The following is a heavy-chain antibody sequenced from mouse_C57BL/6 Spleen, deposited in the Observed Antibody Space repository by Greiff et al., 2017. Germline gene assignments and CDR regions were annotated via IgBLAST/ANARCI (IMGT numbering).Heavy chain of an antibody. D-gene: IGHD4-1*01. CDR2: ISDGGSYT. V-gene: IGHV5-4*01. J-gene: IGHJ3*01. CDR1: GFTFSSYA. Sequence: EVQGVESGGGLVKPGGSLKLSCAASGFTFSSYAMSWVRQTPEKRLEWVATISDGGSYTYYPDNVKGRFTISRDNAKNNLYLQMSHLKSEDTAMYYCAREGLGRGGFAYWGQGTLVTVSA. CDR3: AREGLGRGGFAY.